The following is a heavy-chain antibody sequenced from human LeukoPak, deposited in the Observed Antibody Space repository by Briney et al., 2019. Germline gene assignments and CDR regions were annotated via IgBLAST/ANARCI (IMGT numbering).Heavy chain of an antibody. D-gene: IGHD2-2*01. CDR3: ATSTRRDAFDI. CDR2: ISGSGGST. V-gene: IGHV3-23*01. CDR1: GFTFGDYA. Sequence: GGSLRLSCTASGFTFGDYAMAWVRQAPGKGLEWVSAISGSGGSTYYADSVKGRFTISRDNSKNTLYLQMNSLRAEDTAVYYCATSTRRDAFDIWGQGTMVTVSS. J-gene: IGHJ3*02.